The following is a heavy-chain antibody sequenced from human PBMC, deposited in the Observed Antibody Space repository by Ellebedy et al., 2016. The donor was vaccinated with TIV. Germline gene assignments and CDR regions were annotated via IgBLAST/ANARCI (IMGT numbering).Heavy chain of an antibody. CDR1: GFSFSSYA. CDR3: AKRGEASSFEY. J-gene: IGHJ4*02. D-gene: IGHD2-21*01. CDR2: ISCGGGST. V-gene: IGHV3-23*01. Sequence: PGGSLRLSCAASGFSFSSYAMNWVRRAPGKGLEWVSFISCGGGSTFYADSVKGRFTISRDNSKNTLYLQMSSLRAEDTAAYYCAKRGEASSFEYWGQGTVVTVSS.